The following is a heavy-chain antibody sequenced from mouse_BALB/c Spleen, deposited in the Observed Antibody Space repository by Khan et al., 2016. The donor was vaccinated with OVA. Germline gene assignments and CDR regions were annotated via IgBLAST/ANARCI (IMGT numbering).Heavy chain of an antibody. V-gene: IGHV1-7*01. CDR1: GYTFTTYW. J-gene: IGHJ2*01. Sequence: QVQLKQSGAELAKPGASVKMSCKAPGYTFTTYWMHWVKQRPGQGLEWIGYINPTSGYTDYNDKFKDRATLSADKSSSTAYMQLNSLTSEDSAVYYCTRDRIDYWGQGTTLTVSS. CDR3: TRDRIDY. CDR2: INPTSGYT.